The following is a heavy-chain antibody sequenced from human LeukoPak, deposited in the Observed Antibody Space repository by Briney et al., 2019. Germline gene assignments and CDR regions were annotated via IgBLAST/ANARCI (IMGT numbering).Heavy chain of an antibody. Sequence: SQTLSLTCTVSGGSISSGGYYWSWIRQPPGKGLEWIGYIYYSGSTNYNPSLKGRVTISVDTSKNQFSLKLSSVTAADTAVYYCARVCSSTSCPRWAFDIWGQGTTVTVSS. CDR3: ARVCSSTSCPRWAFDI. V-gene: IGHV4-61*08. CDR1: GGSISSGGYY. D-gene: IGHD2-2*01. CDR2: IYYSGST. J-gene: IGHJ3*02.